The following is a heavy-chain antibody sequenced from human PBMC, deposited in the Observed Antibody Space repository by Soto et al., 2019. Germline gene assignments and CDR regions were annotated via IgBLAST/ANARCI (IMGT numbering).Heavy chain of an antibody. CDR3: AVNWGPNFDY. CDR1: GASMSSINW. Sequence: SETLSLTWGVSGASMSSINWWSWVRQPPGKGLEWIGEIYHSGSTSYNPSLKSRVTVSVDKSQNQFSLKLSSVTAADTAVYYCAVNWGPNFDYWGQGTLVTVS. J-gene: IGHJ4*02. V-gene: IGHV4-4*02. CDR2: IYHSGST. D-gene: IGHD7-27*01.